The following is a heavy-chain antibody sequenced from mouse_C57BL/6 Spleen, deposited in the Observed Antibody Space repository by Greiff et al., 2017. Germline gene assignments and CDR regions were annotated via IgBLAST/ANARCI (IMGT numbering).Heavy chain of an antibody. CDR2: ISDGGSYT. CDR3: AMGLLRTLWYFDV. Sequence: EVKLMESGGGLVKPGGSLKLSCAASGFTFSSYAMSWVRQTPEKRLEWVATISDGGSYTYYPDNVKGRFTISRDNAKTNLYLKMSHLKSEDTAMYYCAMGLLRTLWYFDVWGTGTTVTVSS. CDR1: GFTFSSYA. J-gene: IGHJ1*03. V-gene: IGHV5-4*03. D-gene: IGHD1-1*01.